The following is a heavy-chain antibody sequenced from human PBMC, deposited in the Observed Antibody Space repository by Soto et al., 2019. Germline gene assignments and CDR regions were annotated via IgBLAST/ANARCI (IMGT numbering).Heavy chain of an antibody. CDR1: GGSISSGGYY. CDR3: ARDIDYDSSGYRAFDY. CDR2: IYYSGST. V-gene: IGHV4-31*03. D-gene: IGHD3-22*01. J-gene: IGHJ4*02. Sequence: SETLSLTCTVSGGSISSGGYYWSWIRQHPGKGLEWIGYIYYSGSTYYNPSLKSRVTISVDTSKNQFSLKLSSVTAADTAVYYCARDIDYDSSGYRAFDYWGQGTLVTVSS.